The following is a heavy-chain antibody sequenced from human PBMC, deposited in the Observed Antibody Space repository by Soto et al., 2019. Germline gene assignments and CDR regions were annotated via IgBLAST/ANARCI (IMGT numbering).Heavy chain of an antibody. D-gene: IGHD3-22*01. J-gene: IGHJ6*02. V-gene: IGHV4-39*01. CDR1: SGSISSNSYL. CDR3: ARKGRNTKIVILRHYATDF. Sequence: SETLSLTXSVSSGSISSNSYLWGWIRQPPGKGLEWIGAILYSGDTYYSESLKSRVTMSVDTAKNQFSLKLNSVTAADTAVYYCARKGRNTKIVILRHYATDFWGQGTAVTVSS. CDR2: ILYSGDT.